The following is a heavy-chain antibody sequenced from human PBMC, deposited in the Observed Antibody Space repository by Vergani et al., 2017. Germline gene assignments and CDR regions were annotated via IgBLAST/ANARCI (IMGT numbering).Heavy chain of an antibody. CDR1: GASITSGSFY. J-gene: IGHJ3*01. CDR2: ISSSGSP. D-gene: IGHD3-10*01. Sequence: QVHLNEAGPGLVKPSQTLSLTCTVSGASITSGSFYWSWIRQPAGKGLEWIGSISSSGSPYYNPTLKSRLAFSVDTSKNLFSLRLKSVTATDTGMYYCARPVGPSAIADGYHVWGQGTMVTVS. V-gene: IGHV4-61*02. CDR3: ARPVGPSAIADGYHV.